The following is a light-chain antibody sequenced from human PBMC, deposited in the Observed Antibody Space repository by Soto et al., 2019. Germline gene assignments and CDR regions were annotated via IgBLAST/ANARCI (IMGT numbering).Light chain of an antibody. J-gene: IGKJ3*01. V-gene: IGKV1-39*01. CDR1: HTISSY. CDR3: QRSYSPPFT. CDR2: AAS. Sequence: DIQMTQSPSSLSASVGDRVTITCRASHTISSYLNWYQQKPGKAPKLLIYAASSLQSGVPSRFSGSGFGTDFTLTISSLQPEDFATYYCQRSYSPPFTFGPGTKVDIK.